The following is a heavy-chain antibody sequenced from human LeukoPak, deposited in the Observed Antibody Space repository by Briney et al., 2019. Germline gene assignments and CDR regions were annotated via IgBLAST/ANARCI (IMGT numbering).Heavy chain of an antibody. CDR2: IRYDGSNK. D-gene: IGHD3-10*01. V-gene: IGHV3-30*02. J-gene: IGHJ6*03. Sequence: GWSLRLSCAASGFTFSSYGMHWVRQAPGNGLEWVAFIRYDGSNKYYADSVKGRFTISRDNSKNTLYLQMNSLRAEDTAVYYCARRGLIRGANYYYYYMDVWGKGTTVTISS. CDR1: GFTFSSYG. CDR3: ARRGLIRGANYYYYYMDV.